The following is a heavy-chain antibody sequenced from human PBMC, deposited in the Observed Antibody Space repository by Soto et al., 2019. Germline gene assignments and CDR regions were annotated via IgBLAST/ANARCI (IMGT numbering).Heavy chain of an antibody. V-gene: IGHV3-11*05. D-gene: IGHD2-15*01. CDR3: ARAVGGSFLFDY. CDR1: GFTFSDYY. Sequence: GGSLRLSCAASGFTFSDYYMGWVRQAPGKWLEWVSFISDSAAFTSYADSVKGRFTVSRDNAKNSLYLRLNSLTAEDTAVYFCARAVGGSFLFDYWGPGXLVTVSS. J-gene: IGHJ4*02. CDR2: ISDSAAFT.